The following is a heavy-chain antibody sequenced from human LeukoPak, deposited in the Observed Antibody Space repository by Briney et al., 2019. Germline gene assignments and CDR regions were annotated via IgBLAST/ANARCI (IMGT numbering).Heavy chain of an antibody. J-gene: IGHJ5*02. D-gene: IGHD2-15*01. V-gene: IGHV1-2*02. CDR3: ARGRIPSRNPAPQNNWFDP. CDR2: INPNSGGT. Sequence: AASVTVSCKASGYTFTGYYMHWVRQAPGQGLEWMGWINPNSGGTNYAQKFQGRVTMTRDTSISTAYMELSRLRSDDTAVYYCARGRIPSRNPAPQNNWFDPWGQGTLVTVSS. CDR1: GYTFTGYY.